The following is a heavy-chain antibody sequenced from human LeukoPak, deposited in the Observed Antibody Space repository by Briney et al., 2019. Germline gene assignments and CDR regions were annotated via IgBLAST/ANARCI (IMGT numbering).Heavy chain of an antibody. Sequence: SETLSLTCTVSGGSISSSSYYWGWIRQPPGKGLEWIGRIYYSGSTYYNPSLKSRVTISVDTSKNQFSLKLSSVTAADTAVYYCARADSSSWLYYFDYWGQGTLVTVSS. J-gene: IGHJ4*02. D-gene: IGHD6-13*01. CDR3: ARADSSSWLYYFDY. CDR1: GGSISSSSYY. CDR2: IYYSGST. V-gene: IGHV4-39*07.